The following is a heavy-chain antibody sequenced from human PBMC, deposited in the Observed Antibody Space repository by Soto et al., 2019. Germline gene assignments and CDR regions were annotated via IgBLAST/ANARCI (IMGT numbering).Heavy chain of an antibody. D-gene: IGHD3-9*01. CDR3: AKNILRFFDWFPKFDP. Sequence: SETLSLTCTVYGGSFSGYYWSWIRQPPGKGLEWIGEIDHSGSTNYNPSLKSRVTISVDTSKNQFSLKLSSVTAADTAVYYCAKNILRFFDWFPKFDPWGQGTLVTVSS. V-gene: IGHV4-34*01. J-gene: IGHJ5*02. CDR2: IDHSGST. CDR1: GGSFSGYY.